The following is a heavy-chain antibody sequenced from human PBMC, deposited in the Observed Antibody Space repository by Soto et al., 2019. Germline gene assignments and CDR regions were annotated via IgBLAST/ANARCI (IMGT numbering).Heavy chain of an antibody. CDR1: GFTFSSYA. J-gene: IGHJ4*02. V-gene: IGHV3-64D*06. D-gene: IGHD3-22*01. CDR2: ISSNGGST. Sequence: GGSVRLSCSASGFTFSSYAMHWVRQAPGKGLEYVSAISSNGGSTYYADSVQGRFTISRDNSKNTLYLQMSSLRAEDTAVYYCVKAYYYDSSDLFYFDYWGQGTLVTVSS. CDR3: VKAYYYDSSDLFYFDY.